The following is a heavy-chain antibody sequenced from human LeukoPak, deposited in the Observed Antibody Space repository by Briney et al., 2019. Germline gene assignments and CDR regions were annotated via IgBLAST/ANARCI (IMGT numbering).Heavy chain of an antibody. CDR3: ARYRSGSRNDAFDI. Sequence: GGSLRLSCTASGLIFNSHLMSWVRQAPGKGLEWVSAISGSGGSTYYADSVKGRFTISRDNSKNTLYLQMNSLRAEDTAVYYCARYRSGSRNDAFDIWGQGTMVTVSS. CDR2: ISGSGGST. D-gene: IGHD1-26*01. J-gene: IGHJ3*02. CDR1: GLIFNSHL. V-gene: IGHV3-23*01.